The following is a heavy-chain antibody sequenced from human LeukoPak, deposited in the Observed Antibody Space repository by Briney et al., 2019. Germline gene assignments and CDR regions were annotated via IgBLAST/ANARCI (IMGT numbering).Heavy chain of an antibody. CDR1: GSTFTCYY. D-gene: IGHD6-19*01. CDR2: INPNSGGT. V-gene: IGHV1-2*02. Sequence: GASVTVSCKASGSTFTCYYMHWVRQAPGQGLEWMGWINPNSGGTNYAQKVQGRVTMTRDTSISTAYMELSRLRSDDTAVYYCARDQWDSSGWFDYWGQGTLVTVSS. J-gene: IGHJ4*02. CDR3: ARDQWDSSGWFDY.